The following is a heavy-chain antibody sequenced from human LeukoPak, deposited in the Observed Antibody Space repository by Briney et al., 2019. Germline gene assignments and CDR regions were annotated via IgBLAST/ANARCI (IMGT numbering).Heavy chain of an antibody. J-gene: IGHJ6*02. CDR3: ARDGADSHYDILTFSPYYYYYGMDV. CDR2: ISSSSSTI. D-gene: IGHD3-9*01. V-gene: IGHV3-48*04. CDR1: GFTFSSYS. Sequence: GGSLRLSRAASGFTFSSYSMNWVRQAPGKGLEWVSYISSSSSTIYYADSVKGRFTISRDNAKNSLYLQMNSLRAEDTAVYYCARDGADSHYDILTFSPYYYYYGMDVWGQGTTVTVSS.